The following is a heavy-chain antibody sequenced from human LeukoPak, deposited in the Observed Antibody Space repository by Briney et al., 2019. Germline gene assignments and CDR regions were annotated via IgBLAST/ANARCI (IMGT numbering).Heavy chain of an antibody. J-gene: IGHJ5*02. CDR1: GFTFSNSA. Sequence: SVKVSCKASGFTFSNSAIQWVRQARGQRLEWIGWIIVGSGRTHYAQNLQERLTITRDMSTNTAYMELSSLRSEDTAVYYCARGQLLGATTGWFDPWGQGTLVTVSS. V-gene: IGHV1-58*02. CDR3: ARGQLLGATTGWFDP. D-gene: IGHD5-12*01. CDR2: IIVGSGRT.